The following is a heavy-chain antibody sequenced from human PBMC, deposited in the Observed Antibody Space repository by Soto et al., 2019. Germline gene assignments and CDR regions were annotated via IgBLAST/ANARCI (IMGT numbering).Heavy chain of an antibody. D-gene: IGHD6-13*01. Sequence: PGGSLSLSCAASGFTFSSYSMNWVRQAPGKGLEWVSSISSSSSYIYYADSVKGRFTISRDNAKNSLYLQMNSLRAEDTAVYYCARTPQSPKYSSSWPNWFDPWGQGTLVTVSS. CDR1: GFTFSSYS. CDR2: ISSSSSYI. V-gene: IGHV3-21*01. CDR3: ARTPQSPKYSSSWPNWFDP. J-gene: IGHJ5*02.